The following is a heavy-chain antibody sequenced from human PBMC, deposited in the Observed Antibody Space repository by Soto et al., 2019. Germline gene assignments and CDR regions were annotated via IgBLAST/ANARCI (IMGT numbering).Heavy chain of an antibody. CDR1: GGSFSGYY. D-gene: IGHD3-9*01. CDR2: INHSGST. Sequence: SETLSLTCAVYGGSFSGYYWSWIRQPPGKGLEWIGEINHSGSTNYNPSLKSRVTISVDTSKNQFSLKLSSVTAADTAVYYCARGPPYYDILTSFDYWGQGTLVTVSS. V-gene: IGHV4-34*01. J-gene: IGHJ4*02. CDR3: ARGPPYYDILTSFDY.